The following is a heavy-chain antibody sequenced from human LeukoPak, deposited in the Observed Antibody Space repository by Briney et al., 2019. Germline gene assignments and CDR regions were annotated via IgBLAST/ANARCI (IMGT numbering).Heavy chain of an antibody. J-gene: IGHJ4*02. CDR1: GGSFSGYY. CDR3: ARFGSSGWYSRDY. D-gene: IGHD6-19*01. CDR2: INHSGST. V-gene: IGHV4-34*01. Sequence: SETLSLTCAVYGGSFSGYYWSWIRQPPGKGLEWIGEINHSGSTNYNPSLKSRVTISVDTSKNQFSLKLSSVTAADTAVYYCARFGSSGWYSRDYWGQGTLVTVSS.